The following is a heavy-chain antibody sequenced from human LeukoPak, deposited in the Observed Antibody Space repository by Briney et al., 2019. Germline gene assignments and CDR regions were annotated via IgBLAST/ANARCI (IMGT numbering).Heavy chain of an antibody. D-gene: IGHD3-9*01. CDR3: VKSVSTGLGVIDF. Sequence: PGRSLILSCAASGFAFSSCGMHWVRQAPGKGLEWVAFISFDGSNKYSADSVKGRFTISRDNFKNTLFLQMNTLRAEDTAIYYCVKSVSTGLGVIDFWGQGTLVTVSS. CDR2: ISFDGSNK. J-gene: IGHJ4*02. CDR1: GFAFSSCG. V-gene: IGHV3-30*18.